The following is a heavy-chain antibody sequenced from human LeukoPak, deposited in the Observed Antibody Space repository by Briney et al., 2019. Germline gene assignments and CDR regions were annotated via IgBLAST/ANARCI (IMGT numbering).Heavy chain of an antibody. CDR3: AKDLFIGELPTAYYFDY. CDR2: ISYDRSNK. D-gene: IGHD1-26*01. Sequence: GGSLRLSCAASGFTFSSYAMHWVRQAPGKGLEWVAVISYDRSNKYYADSVKGRFTISRDNSKNTLYLQMNSLRAEDTAVYYCAKDLFIGELPTAYYFDYWGQGTLVTVSS. CDR1: GFTFSSYA. J-gene: IGHJ4*02. V-gene: IGHV3-30-3*01.